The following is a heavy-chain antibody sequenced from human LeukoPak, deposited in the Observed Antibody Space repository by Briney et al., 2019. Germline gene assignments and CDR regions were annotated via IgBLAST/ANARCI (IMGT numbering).Heavy chain of an antibody. CDR3: ARDLLGPLDI. CDR1: GFTFSSYG. Sequence: GRSLRLSCAASGFTFSSYGMHWVRQAPDKGLEWVAVIWYDGSNKYYADSVKGRFTISRDNSKNTLYLQMNSLRAEDTAVYYCARDLLGPLDIWGQGTMVTVSS. CDR2: IWYDGSNK. V-gene: IGHV3-33*01. D-gene: IGHD7-27*01. J-gene: IGHJ3*02.